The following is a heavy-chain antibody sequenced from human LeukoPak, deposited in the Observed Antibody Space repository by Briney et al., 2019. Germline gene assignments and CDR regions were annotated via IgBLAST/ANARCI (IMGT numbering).Heavy chain of an antibody. CDR1: GFTFSTYA. D-gene: IGHD3-10*01. CDR2: ISGNGGST. J-gene: IGHJ5*02. CDR3: AIPPRAGMS. Sequence: PGGSLRLSCVASGFTFSTYAMNWVRQAQGKGLEWVSAISGNGGSTYYADSVKGRFTISRDNSKNTLYLQMSSLSAEDTAVYYCAIPPRAGMSWGQGTLVTVSS. V-gene: IGHV3-23*01.